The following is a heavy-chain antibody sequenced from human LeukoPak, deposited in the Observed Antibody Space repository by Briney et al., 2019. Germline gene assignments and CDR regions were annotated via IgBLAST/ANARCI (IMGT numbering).Heavy chain of an antibody. CDR1: GFTFSSYA. CDR3: AKDPEPSRYCSGGSCLEYFQH. Sequence: GGSLRLSCAASGFTFSSYAMSWVRQAPGKGLEWVSAISGSGGSTYYADSVKGRFTISRDNSKNTLYLQMNSLRAEDTAVYYCAKDPEPSRYCSGGSCLEYFQHWGQGTLVTVSS. CDR2: ISGSGGST. V-gene: IGHV3-23*01. D-gene: IGHD2-15*01. J-gene: IGHJ1*01.